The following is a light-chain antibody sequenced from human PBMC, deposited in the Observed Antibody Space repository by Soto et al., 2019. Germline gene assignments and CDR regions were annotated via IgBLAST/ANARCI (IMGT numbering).Light chain of an antibody. V-gene: IGKV3-15*01. Sequence: EIMMTQSPANVSVFPGERATLSCRASQSIDSDLAWYQQKPGHVPRLLVYGASSRATGVPARFSGSGSGTEFPLTIISLQSDDFAVYYCQQYSHWRTFGPGTKVEIK. CDR1: QSIDSD. J-gene: IGKJ1*01. CDR3: QQYSHWRT. CDR2: GAS.